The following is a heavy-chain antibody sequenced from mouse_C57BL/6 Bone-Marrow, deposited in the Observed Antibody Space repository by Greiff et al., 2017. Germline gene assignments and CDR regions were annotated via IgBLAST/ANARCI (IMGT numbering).Heavy chain of an antibody. Sequence: VQLQQSGAELVRPGASVKLSCTASGFNIKDDYMHWVKQRPEQGLEWIGRIDPEDGDTEYAPKFQGKATMTADTSSNTAYLQLSSLTSEDSAVYYCSGRNYYGSSRPFDDWGQGTTLTVSS. V-gene: IGHV14-1*01. D-gene: IGHD1-1*01. CDR2: IDPEDGDT. CDR1: GFNIKDDY. CDR3: SGRNYYGSSRPFDD. J-gene: IGHJ2*01.